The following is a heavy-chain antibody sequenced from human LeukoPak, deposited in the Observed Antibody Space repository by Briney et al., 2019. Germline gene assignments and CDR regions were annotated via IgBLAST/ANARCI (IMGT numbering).Heavy chain of an antibody. CDR2: ISSSSSYI. CDR1: GFTFSSYS. CDR3: ATEMATIWDYFDY. Sequence: GGSLRLSCAASGFTFSSYSMNWVRQAPGKGLEWVSSISSSSSYIYYADSVKGRFTISRDNAKNSLYLQMNSLRAEDTAVYYCATEMATIWDYFDYWGQGTLVTVSS. V-gene: IGHV3-21*01. D-gene: IGHD5-24*01. J-gene: IGHJ4*02.